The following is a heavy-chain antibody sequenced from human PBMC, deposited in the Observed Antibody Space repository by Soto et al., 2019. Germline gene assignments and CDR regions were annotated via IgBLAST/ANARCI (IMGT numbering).Heavy chain of an antibody. CDR1: GYTFTGYY. V-gene: IGHV1-2*04. D-gene: IGHD3-22*01. J-gene: IGHJ4*02. CDR2: INPNSGGT. CDR3: ARAFYDSSGDYYDY. Sequence: ASVKVSCKASGYTFTGYYMHWVRQAPGQGLEWMGWINPNSGGTNYAQKFQGWVTMTRDTSISTAYMELSRLRSDDTAVYYCARAFYDSSGDYYDYWGQGTLVTVSS.